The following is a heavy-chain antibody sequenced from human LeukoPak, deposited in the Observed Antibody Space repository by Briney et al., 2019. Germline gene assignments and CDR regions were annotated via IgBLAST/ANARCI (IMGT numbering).Heavy chain of an antibody. D-gene: IGHD3-3*01. Sequence: SETLSLTCAVSGGSISSGGYSWSWIRQPPGKGLEWIGYIYHSGSTYYNPSLKSRVTISVDRSKNQFSLKLSSVTAADTAVHYCARARDDLGEYYFDYWGQGTLVTVSS. V-gene: IGHV4-30-2*01. CDR3: ARARDDLGEYYFDY. CDR1: GGSISSGGYS. CDR2: IYHSGST. J-gene: IGHJ4*02.